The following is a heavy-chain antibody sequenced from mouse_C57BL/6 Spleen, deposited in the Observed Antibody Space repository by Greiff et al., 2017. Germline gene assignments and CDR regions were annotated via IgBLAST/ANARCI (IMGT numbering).Heavy chain of an antibody. CDR1: GYSITSDY. J-gene: IGHJ1*03. D-gene: IGHD1-1*01. V-gene: IGHV3-8*01. CDR2: ISYSGST. CDR3: ARNYYDSMGYFDV. Sequence: EVKLVESGPGLAKPSQTLSLTCSVTGYSITSDYWNWIRQFPGNKLEYMGYISYSGSTYYNPSLKSRISITRDTSKTQYYLQLNSVTTEDTATYYGARNYYDSMGYFDVWGTGTTVTVSS.